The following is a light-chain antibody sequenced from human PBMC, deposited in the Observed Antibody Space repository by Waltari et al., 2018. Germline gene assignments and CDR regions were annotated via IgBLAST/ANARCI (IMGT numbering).Light chain of an antibody. V-gene: IGKV1-9*01. CDR1: QGISSY. CDR2: GGS. CDR3: LQVNSYPFT. J-gene: IGKJ3*01. Sequence: IPLTQSPLSLSASVGDRVTITCRPSQGISSYLAWYQQKAGRAPKLLIYGGSTLPNGVPSRFSGSGFGTDFTLTISSLQPEDFATYYCLQVNSYPFTFGPGTTVDIK.